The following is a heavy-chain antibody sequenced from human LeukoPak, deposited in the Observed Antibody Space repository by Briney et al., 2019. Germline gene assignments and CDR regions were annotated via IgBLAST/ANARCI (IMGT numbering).Heavy chain of an antibody. J-gene: IGHJ4*02. Sequence: GASVKVSCKASGYTFTSYGISWVQQAPGQGLEWMGWISAYNGNTNYAQKLQGRVTMTTDTSTSTAYMELRSLRSDDTAVYYCARIPWRRGYSYGSTNGGYYFDYWGQGTLVTVSS. V-gene: IGHV1-18*01. CDR2: ISAYNGNT. D-gene: IGHD5-18*01. CDR3: ARIPWRRGYSYGSTNGGYYFDY. CDR1: GYTFTSYG.